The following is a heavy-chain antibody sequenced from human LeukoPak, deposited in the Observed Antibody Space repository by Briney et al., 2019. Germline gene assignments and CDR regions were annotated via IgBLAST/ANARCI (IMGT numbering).Heavy chain of an antibody. D-gene: IGHD3-22*01. CDR3: AREYDSSGYYCGPYFDY. CDR1: GYTFTGYY. Sequence: ASVMVSCKASGYTFTGYYMHWVRQAPGQGLEWMGWINPNSGGTNYAQKFQGRVTMTRDTSISTAYMELSRLRSDDTAVYYCAREYDSSGYYCGPYFDYWGQGTLVTVSS. CDR2: INPNSGGT. V-gene: IGHV1-2*02. J-gene: IGHJ4*02.